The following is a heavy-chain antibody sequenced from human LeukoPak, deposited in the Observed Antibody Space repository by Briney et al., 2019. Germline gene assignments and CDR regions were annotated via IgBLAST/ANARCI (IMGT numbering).Heavy chain of an antibody. V-gene: IGHV3-21*06. CDR2: IGPTGSDG. D-gene: IGHD1-14*01. Sequence: GGSLRLSCTASGLTFSTSSFNWVRQAPGKGLEWVASIGPTGSDGYHADSIKGRFTISRDNANNFLYLQMNSLRAEDTAVYYCATETNGRHYDYWGQGTLLTVSS. J-gene: IGHJ4*02. CDR1: GLTFSTSS. CDR3: ATETNGRHYDY.